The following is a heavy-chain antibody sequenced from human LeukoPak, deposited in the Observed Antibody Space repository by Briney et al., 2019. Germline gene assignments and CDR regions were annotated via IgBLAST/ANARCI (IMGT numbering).Heavy chain of an antibody. CDR1: GGTFSRYS. Sequence: SVKVSCKASGGTFSRYSISWVRQAPGQGLEWMGKIIPIVGVTNYAQKFQGRVTITADKSTSTAYMQLSSLRFEDTAVYYCARHADYDDNSGPYWYFDLWGGGTLISVSS. J-gene: IGHJ2*01. D-gene: IGHD4-23*01. V-gene: IGHV1-69*02. CDR2: IIPIVGVT. CDR3: ARHADYDDNSGPYWYFDL.